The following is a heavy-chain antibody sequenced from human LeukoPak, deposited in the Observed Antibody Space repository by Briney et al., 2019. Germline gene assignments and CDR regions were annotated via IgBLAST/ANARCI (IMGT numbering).Heavy chain of an antibody. D-gene: IGHD4-17*01. V-gene: IGHV4-59*08. J-gene: IGHJ3*02. Sequence: SETLSLTCTVSGGSISSYYWSWIRQPPGKGLEWIGYIYYSGSTNYNPSLKSRVTISVDTSKNQFSLKLSSVTAADTAVYYCASRLGGDAYAFDIWGQGTMVTVSS. CDR3: ASRLGGDAYAFDI. CDR2: IYYSGST. CDR1: GGSISSYY.